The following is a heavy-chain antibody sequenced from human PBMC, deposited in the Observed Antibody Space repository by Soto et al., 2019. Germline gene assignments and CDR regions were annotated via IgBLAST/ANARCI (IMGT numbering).Heavy chain of an antibody. CDR3: ARHNYGSASYYLKGWFDP. CDR2: IYPGDSDT. D-gene: IGHD3-10*01. Sequence: PGESLKISCKGSGYSFTSYWIGWVRQMPGKGLEWMGIIYPGDSDTRYSPSFQGQVTISADKSISTAYLQWSSLKASDTAMYYCARHNYGSASYYLKGWFDPWGQGTLVTVSS. CDR1: GYSFTSYW. J-gene: IGHJ5*02. V-gene: IGHV5-51*01.